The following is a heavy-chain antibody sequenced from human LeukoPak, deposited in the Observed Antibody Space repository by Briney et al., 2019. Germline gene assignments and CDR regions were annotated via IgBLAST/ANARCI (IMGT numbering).Heavy chain of an antibody. CDR1: GFTVSSNS. CDR2: IYSDNT. V-gene: IGHV3-53*01. CDR3: ARRAGAYSHPYDY. J-gene: IGHJ4*02. D-gene: IGHD4/OR15-4a*01. Sequence: GGSLGLSCTVSGFTVSSNSMSWVRQAPGKGLEWVSFIYSDNTHYSDSVKGRFTISRDNSKNTLYLQMNSLRAEDTAVYYCARRAGAYSHPYDYWGQGTLVTVS.